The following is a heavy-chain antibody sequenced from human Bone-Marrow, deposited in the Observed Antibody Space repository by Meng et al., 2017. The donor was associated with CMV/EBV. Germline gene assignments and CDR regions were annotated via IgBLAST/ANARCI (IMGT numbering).Heavy chain of an antibody. CDR1: GGTFSSYA. Sequence: SVKVSRKASGGTFSSYAVSWVRQAPGQGLEWMGGIIPFSGTVKYVQKFQGRVTITTDESTSTAYMELRSLRSDDTAVYYCARDTAIAVAGTLDYWGQGTLVTVSS. J-gene: IGHJ4*02. CDR3: ARDTAIAVAGTLDY. CDR2: IIPFSGTV. V-gene: IGHV1-69*05. D-gene: IGHD6-19*01.